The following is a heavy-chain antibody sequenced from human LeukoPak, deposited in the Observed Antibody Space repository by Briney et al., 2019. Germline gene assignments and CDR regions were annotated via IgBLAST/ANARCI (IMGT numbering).Heavy chain of an antibody. Sequence: SDTLSLTSTVSVGPISSISYYWGSIRQPPGKGLYWIGSIYYSESTYYNPSLKSRVTMSVDTSKNQFSLKLSSVTAADTAVYYCARQLYGDFVNWFDPWGQGTLVTVSS. J-gene: IGHJ5*02. CDR3: ARQLYGDFVNWFDP. D-gene: IGHD4-17*01. CDR1: VGPISSISYY. CDR2: IYYSEST. V-gene: IGHV4-39*01.